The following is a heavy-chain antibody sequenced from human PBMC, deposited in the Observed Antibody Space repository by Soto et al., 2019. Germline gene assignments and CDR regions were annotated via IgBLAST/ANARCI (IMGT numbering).Heavy chain of an antibody. CDR1: GFTFSSYA. CDR3: GGERKYSSGWQPAAY. V-gene: IGHV3-30-3*01. Sequence: GGSLRLSCAASGFTFSSYAMHWVRQAPGKGLEWVAVISYDGSNKYYADSVKGRFTISRDNSKNTLYLQMNSLRAEDTAVYYCGGERKYSSGWQPAAYGGQEPLVTVPS. J-gene: IGHJ4*02. CDR2: ISYDGSNK. D-gene: IGHD6-19*01.